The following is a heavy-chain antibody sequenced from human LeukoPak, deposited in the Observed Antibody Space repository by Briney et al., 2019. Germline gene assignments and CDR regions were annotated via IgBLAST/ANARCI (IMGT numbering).Heavy chain of an antibody. Sequence: GGSLRLSCAASGFTFDDYAMHWVRQAPGKGLEWVSGISWNSGSIGYADSVKGRFTISRDNAKNSLYLQMNSLRAEDTALYYCAKASIFGDTKYFQHWGQGTLVTVSS. CDR1: GFTFDDYA. D-gene: IGHD3-3*01. CDR3: AKASIFGDTKYFQH. J-gene: IGHJ1*01. V-gene: IGHV3-9*01. CDR2: ISWNSGSI.